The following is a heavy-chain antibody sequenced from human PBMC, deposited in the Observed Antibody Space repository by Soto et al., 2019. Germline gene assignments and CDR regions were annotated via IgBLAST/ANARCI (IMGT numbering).Heavy chain of an antibody. D-gene: IGHD2-15*01. J-gene: IGHJ3*02. V-gene: IGHV4-59*01. CDR2: IYYSGST. CDR1: GGSISSYY. Sequence: QVQLQESGPGLVKPSETLSLTCTVSGGSISSYYWSWIRQPPGKGLEWIGYIYYSGSTNYNPSLKRRVTLSVDTSKNQSALKLSSVTAADTAVYYCARDQAYGVGAFDIWGQGTMVTVSS. CDR3: ARDQAYGVGAFDI.